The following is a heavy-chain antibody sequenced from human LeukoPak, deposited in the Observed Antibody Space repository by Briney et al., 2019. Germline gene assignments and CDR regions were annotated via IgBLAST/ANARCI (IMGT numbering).Heavy chain of an antibody. V-gene: IGHV3-23*01. CDR1: GFIFGDYV. CDR3: AKDQSIEKWLSFHY. CDR2: ISGSGVYT. J-gene: IGHJ4*02. D-gene: IGHD3-22*01. Sequence: GGSLRLSCAASGFIFGDYVMSWVRQAPGKGLEWVSAISGSGVYTYYADSVKGRFTISRDNSKNMIYLQMNSLRVEDTAVYYCAKDQSIEKWLSFHYWGQGTLVTVSS.